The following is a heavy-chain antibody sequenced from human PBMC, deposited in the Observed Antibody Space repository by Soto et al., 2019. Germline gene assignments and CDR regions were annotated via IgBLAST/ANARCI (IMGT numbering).Heavy chain of an antibody. CDR1: GYSFTTYG. Sequence: ASVKVSCKASGYSFTTYGISWVRQAPGQGLECMGWISAYNGNTKYAQNLQGRVTMTTDTSTSTAYMEMRSLRSDDTAVYYCVRDLDGSGSYYTDYWGPGTLVTVSS. CDR3: VRDLDGSGSYYTDY. V-gene: IGHV1-18*01. CDR2: ISAYNGNT. D-gene: IGHD3-10*01. J-gene: IGHJ4*02.